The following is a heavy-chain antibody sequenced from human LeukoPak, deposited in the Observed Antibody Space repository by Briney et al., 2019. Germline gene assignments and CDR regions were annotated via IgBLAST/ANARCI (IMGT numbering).Heavy chain of an antibody. Sequence: ASVKVSCKASGYTFTSYAMNWVRQAPGQGLEWMGWINTNTGNPTYAQGFTGRFVFSLDTSVSTAYLQISSLKAEDTAVYYCARDAPWRDINWFDPWGQGTLVTVSS. CDR2: INTNTGNP. J-gene: IGHJ5*02. D-gene: IGHD3-3*01. V-gene: IGHV7-4-1*02. CDR1: GYTFTSYA. CDR3: ARDAPWRDINWFDP.